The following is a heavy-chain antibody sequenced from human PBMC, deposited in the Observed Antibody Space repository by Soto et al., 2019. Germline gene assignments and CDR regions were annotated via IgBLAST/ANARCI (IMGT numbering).Heavy chain of an antibody. V-gene: IGHV3-30-3*01. CDR2: MSSYDGSNK. Sequence: QVQLVESGGGVVQPGRSLGLSCAASGFTFTNYAMHWVRQAPGKGLEWVAVMSSYDGSNKYYADSVRGRFTISRDNSKNTLYLQMNSLRAEDTAVDYCARYGTSSWDYWGQGTLVTVSS. CDR1: GFTFTNYA. D-gene: IGHD6-13*01. J-gene: IGHJ4*02. CDR3: ARYGTSSWDY.